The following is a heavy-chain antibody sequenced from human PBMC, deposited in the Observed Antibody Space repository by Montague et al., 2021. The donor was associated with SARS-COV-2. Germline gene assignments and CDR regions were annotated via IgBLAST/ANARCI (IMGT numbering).Heavy chain of an antibody. D-gene: IGHD3-3*01. CDR3: ARGGGRRVTIFGVVDYCYGTDV. CDR2: ISYGSSYI. CDR1: GFTFSSYS. J-gene: IGHJ6*02. V-gene: IGHV3-21*01. Sequence: SLRLSCAASGFTFSSYSMNWVRQAPGKGLEWVSSISYGSSYIYYADSVKGRFTISRDNAKNSLYLQMNSLRAEDTAVYYCARGGGRRVTIFGVVDYCYGTDVWGQGTPVTVSS.